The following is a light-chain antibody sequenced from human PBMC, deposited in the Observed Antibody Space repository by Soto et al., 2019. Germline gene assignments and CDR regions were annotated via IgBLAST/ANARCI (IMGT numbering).Light chain of an antibody. CDR2: GAS. V-gene: IGKV3-15*01. CDR3: LQYNKWPRT. CDR1: QNLGNN. Sequence: EIVMTQSPATLTLSPGERATLSCRANQNLGNNIAWYQQKPGQAPRLLIYGASTGATGLPARFSGSGSGTEFTLSISSLQSEDFAVYYCLQYNKWPRTFGQGTK. J-gene: IGKJ1*01.